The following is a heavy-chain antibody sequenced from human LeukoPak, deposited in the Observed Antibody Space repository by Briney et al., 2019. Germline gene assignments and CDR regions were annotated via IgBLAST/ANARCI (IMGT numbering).Heavy chain of an antibody. J-gene: IGHJ6*02. CDR1: GFAVSCNY. CDR3: ARDLGFGELYSYYGMDV. D-gene: IGHD3-10*01. CDR2: IYGGGPT. V-gene: IGHV3-66*01. Sequence: GGSLRLSCAASGFAVSCNYMTWVRQAPRKGLEWVSVIYGGGPTYYADSVKGRFIISRDSAKNTLYLQMNSLRAEDTAVYYCARDLGFGELYSYYGMDVWGQGTTVTVSS.